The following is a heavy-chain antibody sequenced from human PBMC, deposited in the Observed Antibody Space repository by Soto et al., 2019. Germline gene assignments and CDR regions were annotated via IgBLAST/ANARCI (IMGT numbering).Heavy chain of an antibody. D-gene: IGHD3-22*01. CDR1: GFTVSSNY. V-gene: IGHV3-53*01. Sequence: GGSLRLSCAASGFTVSSNYMSWVRQAPGQGLEWVSVIYSGGSTYYADSVKGRFTISRDNSKNTLYLPMNSLRAEDTAVYDCERDSSGYYGMDVWGQGTTVTVSS. J-gene: IGHJ6*02. CDR2: IYSGGST. CDR3: ERDSSGYYGMDV.